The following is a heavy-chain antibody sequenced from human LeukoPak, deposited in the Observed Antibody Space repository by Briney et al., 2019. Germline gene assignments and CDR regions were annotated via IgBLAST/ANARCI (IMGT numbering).Heavy chain of an antibody. CDR1: GYTFTGHA. CDR3: AKGGWVAVTGMDS. J-gene: IGHJ4*02. D-gene: IGHD6-19*01. V-gene: IGHV7-4-1*02. CDR2: INTKTGNP. Sequence: ASVKVSCTASGYTFTGHAMNWVRQAPGQGPEWMGYINTKTGNPTYAQGFTGRFVFSLDTSVSTAYLQISSLKPEDTGVYYCAKGGWVAVTGMDSWGQGTLVTVSS.